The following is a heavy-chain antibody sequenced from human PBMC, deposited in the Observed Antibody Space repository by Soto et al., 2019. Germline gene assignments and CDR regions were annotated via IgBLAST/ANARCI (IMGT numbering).Heavy chain of an antibody. D-gene: IGHD3-10*01. V-gene: IGHV5-51*01. CDR3: ARSPEFYSLDYYYYGMDV. CDR1: GYSFTSYW. Sequence: LGESLKISCKGSGYSFTSYWIGWVRQMPGKGLEWMGIIYPGDSDTRYSPSFQGQVTISADKSISTAYLQWSSLKASDTAMYYCARSPEFYSLDYYYYGMDVWGQGTTVTVSS. CDR2: IYPGDSDT. J-gene: IGHJ6*02.